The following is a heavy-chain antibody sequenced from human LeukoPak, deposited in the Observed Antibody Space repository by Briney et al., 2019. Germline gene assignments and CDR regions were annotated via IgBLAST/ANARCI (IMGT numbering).Heavy chain of an antibody. Sequence: KTSETLSLTCAVYGVSFSGYYWSWIRQPPGKGLEWIGEINHSGSTNYNPSLKSRVTISVDTSKNQFSLKLSSVTAADTAVYYCARGLRYFDYYYYYGMDVWGQGTTVTVSS. V-gene: IGHV4-34*01. J-gene: IGHJ6*02. CDR1: GVSFSGYY. D-gene: IGHD3-9*01. CDR3: ARGLRYFDYYYYYGMDV. CDR2: INHSGST.